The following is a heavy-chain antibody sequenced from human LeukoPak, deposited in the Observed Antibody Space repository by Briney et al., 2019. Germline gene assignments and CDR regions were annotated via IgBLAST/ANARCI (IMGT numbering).Heavy chain of an antibody. CDR2: ISGSDGST. CDR1: GFTFSSFG. D-gene: IGHD3-10*01. J-gene: IGHJ4*02. CDR3: AKNIGGLDY. V-gene: IGHV3-23*01. Sequence: GGSLRLSCAASGFTFSSFGMTWVRQAQAPGKGLEWVSGISGSDGSTYYADSVKGRFTISRNNSKNTLYLQMNSLRAEDTAVYYCAKNIGGLDYWGQGTLVTVSS.